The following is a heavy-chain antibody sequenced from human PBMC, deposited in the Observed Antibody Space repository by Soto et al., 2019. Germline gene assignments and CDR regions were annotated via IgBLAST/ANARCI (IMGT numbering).Heavy chain of an antibody. D-gene: IGHD3-10*01. J-gene: IGHJ4*02. CDR2: ISSSSSYI. Sequence: GGSLRLSCAASGFTFSDYYMSWIRQAPGKGLEWVSYISSSSSYINYADSVKGRFTISRDNAKNSLYLQMNSLRAEDTAVYYCARTPRRRDYYGSGSSDYWGQGTLVTVSS. CDR1: GFTFSDYY. CDR3: ARTPRRRDYYGSGSSDY. V-gene: IGHV3-11*06.